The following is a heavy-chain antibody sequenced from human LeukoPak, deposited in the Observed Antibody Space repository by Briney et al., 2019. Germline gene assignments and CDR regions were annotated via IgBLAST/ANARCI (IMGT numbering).Heavy chain of an antibody. CDR3: ARVNDYSNYGHFDY. CDR2: INPNSGGT. Sequence: ASVKVSCKASGYTFTSYYMHWVQQAPGQGLEWMGWINPNSGGTNYAQKFQGRVTMTRDTSISTAYMELSRLRSDDTAVYYCARVNDYSNYGHFDYWGQGTLVTVSS. D-gene: IGHD4-11*01. V-gene: IGHV1-2*02. J-gene: IGHJ4*02. CDR1: GYTFTSYY.